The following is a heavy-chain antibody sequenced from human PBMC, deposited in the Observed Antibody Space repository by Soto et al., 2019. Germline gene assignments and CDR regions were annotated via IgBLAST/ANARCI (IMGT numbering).Heavy chain of an antibody. Sequence: EMLLLDSGGGLVQPGGSLRLSCAASGFTFSTFAMTWVRQPPGKGLEWVSGISYSGDDTYYADSVKGRFTISRDNSKNTLYLQMDSLIAEDTAIYYCAKDLHTTIPVATQFWGRETLVTVSS. D-gene: IGHD6-19*01. CDR3: AKDLHTTIPVATQF. CDR2: ISYSGDDT. V-gene: IGHV3-23*01. J-gene: IGHJ4*02. CDR1: GFTFSTFA.